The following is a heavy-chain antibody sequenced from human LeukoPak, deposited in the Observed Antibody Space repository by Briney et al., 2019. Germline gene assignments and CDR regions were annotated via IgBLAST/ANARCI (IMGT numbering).Heavy chain of an antibody. D-gene: IGHD3-16*02. CDR2: ISGSGDTT. CDR3: AKRDNNDRYSGLHVFDA. Sequence: GGSLRLSCAASGFTFSSYAMTRVRQAPGKGPEWVSGISGSGDTTYYADSVKGRFTISRDNSQNTLDLQMSRLRADDTAVYYCAKRDNNDRYSGLHVFDAWGQGTMVTV. CDR1: GFTFSSYA. V-gene: IGHV3-23*01. J-gene: IGHJ3*01.